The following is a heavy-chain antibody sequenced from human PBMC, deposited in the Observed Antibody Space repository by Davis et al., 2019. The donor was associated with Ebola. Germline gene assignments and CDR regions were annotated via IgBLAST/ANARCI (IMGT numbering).Heavy chain of an antibody. CDR3: AKEEGRRGQWMPHFDH. CDR1: GFTFSSYW. J-gene: IGHJ4*01. CDR2: IKQDGSQK. D-gene: IGHD3-10*01. V-gene: IGHV3-7*01. Sequence: GESLKISCAASGFTFSSYWMTWGRQTPGKGLEWVASIKQDGSQKYYVSSVKGRFTISRDNAKNSLYLQMNSLRAEDTAVYYCAKEEGRRGQWMPHFDHWGQGTLVTVSS.